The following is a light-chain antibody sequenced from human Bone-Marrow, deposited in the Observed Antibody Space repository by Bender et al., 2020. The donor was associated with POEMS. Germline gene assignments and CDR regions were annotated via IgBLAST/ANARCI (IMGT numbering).Light chain of an antibody. CDR2: EVA. CDR3: SSYRRGSSYV. J-gene: IGLJ1*01. Sequence: QSALTQPASVSGSPGQSITISCTGTSSDVGGYKYVSWYQQYPGKAPKLVIYEVADRPSGVSNRFSRSKSGNTASLTISGLQAGGEADYYCSSYRRGSSYVFGNGPRLTVL. V-gene: IGLV2-14*03. CDR1: SSDVGGYKY.